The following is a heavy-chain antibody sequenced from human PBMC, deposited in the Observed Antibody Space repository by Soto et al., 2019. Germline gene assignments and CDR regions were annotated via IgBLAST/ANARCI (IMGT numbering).Heavy chain of an antibody. V-gene: IGHV3-33*01. J-gene: IGHJ3*02. CDR2: IWYDGSNK. D-gene: IGHD3-22*01. Sequence: QVQLVESGGGVVQPGRSLRLSCAASGFTFSSYGMHWVRQAPGKGLEWVAVIWYDGSNKYYADSVKGRFTISRDNSKNKLYLQMNGLRAEDTAVYYCAREGEYYDSSGYYRRNAFDIWGQGTMVTVSS. CDR1: GFTFSSYG. CDR3: AREGEYYDSSGYYRRNAFDI.